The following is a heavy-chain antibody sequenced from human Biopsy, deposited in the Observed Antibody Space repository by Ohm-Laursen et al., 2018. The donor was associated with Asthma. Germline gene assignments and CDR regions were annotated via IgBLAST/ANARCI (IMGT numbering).Heavy chain of an antibody. J-gene: IGHJ6*02. CDR1: GFSFDDYA. CDR2: ASWNSGTI. Sequence: SLRLSCAASGFSFDDYAMHWVRQAPGKGLEWVSGASWNSGTIGYADSVKGRFTISRDNAKNSLYLQMNSLGPEDTAVYYCARDMGAGPNQPPSGSGSSHLYGMDVWGQGTTVTVSS. V-gene: IGHV3-9*01. CDR3: ARDMGAGPNQPPSGSGSSHLYGMDV. D-gene: IGHD3-10*01.